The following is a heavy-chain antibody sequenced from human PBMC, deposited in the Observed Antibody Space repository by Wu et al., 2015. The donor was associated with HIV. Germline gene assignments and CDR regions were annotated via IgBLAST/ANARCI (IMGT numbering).Heavy chain of an antibody. J-gene: IGHJ4*02. CDR3: ARVGCNTKSCWYYFDY. V-gene: IGHV1-18*04. CDR2: ISSHNGKT. D-gene: IGHD2-2*01. Sequence: QVQLVQSGAEVKKPGASVKVSCKASGYTFTGYYMQWVRQAPGQGLEWMGWISSHNGKTTYAQRFQGRVTMTTDTSTTTAHMELRSLRSDDTAVYYCARVGCNTKSCWYYFDYWGQGALVTVSS. CDR1: GYTFTGYY.